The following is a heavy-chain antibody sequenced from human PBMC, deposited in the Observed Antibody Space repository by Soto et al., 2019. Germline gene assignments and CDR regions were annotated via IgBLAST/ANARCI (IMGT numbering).Heavy chain of an antibody. Sequence: EVQLLESGGGLVQPGGSLRLSCAASGFTFSSYAMSWVRQAPGKGLEWVSAISGSGGSTYYADSVKGRFTISRDNSKNTLYLQMNSLRAEDTAIYYCAKTLFVVVVAAAIDYWGQGTMVTVSS. CDR3: AKTLFVVVVAAAIDY. CDR1: GFTFSSYA. V-gene: IGHV3-23*01. D-gene: IGHD2-15*01. CDR2: ISGSGGST. J-gene: IGHJ4*02.